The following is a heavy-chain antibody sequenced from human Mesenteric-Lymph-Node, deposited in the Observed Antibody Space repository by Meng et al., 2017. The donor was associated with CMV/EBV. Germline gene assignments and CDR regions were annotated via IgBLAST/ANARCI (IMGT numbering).Heavy chain of an antibody. Sequence: GESLKISCAASGFTFSSHAMTWVRQAPGKGPEWVSIIYSGGSTTYYADSVKGRFTISRDNSKNTLYLQMNSLRAEDTAVYYCASLGSSSTFDIWGQGTMVTVSS. J-gene: IGHJ3*02. CDR1: GFTFSSHA. CDR3: ASLGSSSTFDI. CDR2: IYSGGSTT. D-gene: IGHD6-6*01. V-gene: IGHV3-23*03.